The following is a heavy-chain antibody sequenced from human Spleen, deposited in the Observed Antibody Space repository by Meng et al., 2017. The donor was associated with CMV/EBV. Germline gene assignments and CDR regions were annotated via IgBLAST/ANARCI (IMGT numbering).Heavy chain of an antibody. J-gene: IGHJ4*02. CDR1: GFTFSDYY. CDR3: ARDNAYYDFWSGYYYY. Sequence: GGSLRLSCAASGFTFSDYYMSWIRQAPGKGLEWVSYISSSGSTIYYADSVKGRFTISRDNAKNSLYLQMNSLRAEDTAVYYCARDNAYYDFWSGYYYYWGQGMLVTVSS. D-gene: IGHD3-3*01. V-gene: IGHV3-11*01. CDR2: ISSSGSTI.